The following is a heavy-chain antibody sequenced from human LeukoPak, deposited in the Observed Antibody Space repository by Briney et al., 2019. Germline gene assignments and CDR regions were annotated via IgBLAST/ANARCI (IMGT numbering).Heavy chain of an antibody. CDR1: GGSISSGGYS. V-gene: IGHV4-30-2*01. Sequence: SETLSLTCADSGGSISSGGYSWSWIRQPPGKGLEWIGYIYHSGSTYYNPSLKSRVTISVDRSKNQFSLKLSSVTASDTAVYYCARARVGIGGFDYWGQGTLVTVSS. CDR2: IYHSGST. D-gene: IGHD3-16*01. J-gene: IGHJ4*02. CDR3: ARARVGIGGFDY.